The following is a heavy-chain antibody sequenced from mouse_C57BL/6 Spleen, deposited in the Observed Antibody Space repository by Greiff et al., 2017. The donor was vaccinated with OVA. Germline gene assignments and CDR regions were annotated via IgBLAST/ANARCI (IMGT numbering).Heavy chain of an antibody. D-gene: IGHD2-4*01. V-gene: IGHV5-17*01. CDR2: ISSGSSTI. CDR1: GFTFSDYG. CDR3: ARYYDYDEDYFDY. J-gene: IGHJ2*01. Sequence: EVQLVESGGGLVKPGGSLKLSCAASGFTFSDYGMHWVRQAPEKGLEWVAYISSGSSTIYYADTVKGRFTISRDNAKNTLFLQMPSLRSEDTAMYYCARYYDYDEDYFDYWGQGTTLTVSS.